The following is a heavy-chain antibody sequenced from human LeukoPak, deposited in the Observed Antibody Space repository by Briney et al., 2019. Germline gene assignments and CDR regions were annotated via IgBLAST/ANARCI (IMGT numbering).Heavy chain of an antibody. J-gene: IGHJ4*02. CDR2: TIPIFGTA. CDR1: GGTFSSYA. CDR3: ASRDSRGYSYGRSDY. Sequence: ASVKVSCKASGGTFSSYAISWVRQAPGQGLEWMGRTIPIFGTANYAQKFQGRVTITTDESTSTAYMELSSLRSEDTAVYYCASRDSRGYSYGRSDYWGQGTLVTVSS. V-gene: IGHV1-69*05. D-gene: IGHD5-18*01.